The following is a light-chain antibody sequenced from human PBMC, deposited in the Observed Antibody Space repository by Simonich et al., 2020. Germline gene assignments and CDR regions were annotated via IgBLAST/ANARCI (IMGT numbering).Light chain of an antibody. V-gene: IGKV3-20*01. Sequence: EIVFTQSPGTLSLSPGERAPLSCRAEQSVCSSYLAWYQQKPGQAPRLLIYGASSRATGIPYRFSGSGSGTDFTLTISRLEPEDFAVYYCQQYGSSPLTFGGGTKVEIK. CDR2: GAS. CDR3: QQYGSSPLT. CDR1: QSVCSSY. J-gene: IGKJ4*01.